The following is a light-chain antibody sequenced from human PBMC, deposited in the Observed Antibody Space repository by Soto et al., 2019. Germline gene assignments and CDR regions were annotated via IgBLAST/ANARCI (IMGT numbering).Light chain of an antibody. CDR2: AAS. Sequence: DIQVTQSPSSLSAFVGDRVTITCRASQDIGNFLAWYQQKPGKVPKLLIYAASTLQSGVPSRFSGSGSGTDFTITISSLQPEDVATYYCQKCKVAPFTFGGGTKVDIK. J-gene: IGKJ4*01. CDR1: QDIGNF. V-gene: IGKV1-27*01. CDR3: QKCKVAPFT.